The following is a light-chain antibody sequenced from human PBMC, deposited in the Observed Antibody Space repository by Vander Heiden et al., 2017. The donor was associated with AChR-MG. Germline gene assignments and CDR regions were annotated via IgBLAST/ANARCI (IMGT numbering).Light chain of an antibody. J-gene: IGKJ2*01. Sequence: EIVLTQSPGTLSLSPGERATLSCRASQSVSSSYLAWYQQKPGQAPRLLIYGASSRATGIPDRFSGSGSGTDFTLTISRLEPEDFAVYYCQQDGSSPNTFGQGTKLDIK. V-gene: IGKV3-20*01. CDR3: QQDGSSPNT. CDR1: QSVSSSY. CDR2: GAS.